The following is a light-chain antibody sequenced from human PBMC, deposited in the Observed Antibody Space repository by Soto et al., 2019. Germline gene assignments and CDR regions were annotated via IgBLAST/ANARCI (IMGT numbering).Light chain of an antibody. CDR3: QQYYSTPPT. V-gene: IGKV4-1*01. CDR2: WAS. Sequence: DIVMTQSPDSLAVSLGERATINCKSSQSVLYSSNNKNYLAWYQQKPGQPPKLLIYWASTRESGVPDRFSGSGSGTDFTRTISSLQAEDVAVYYCQQYYSTPPTFGQGPKVEIK. CDR1: QSVLYSSNNKNY. J-gene: IGKJ1*01.